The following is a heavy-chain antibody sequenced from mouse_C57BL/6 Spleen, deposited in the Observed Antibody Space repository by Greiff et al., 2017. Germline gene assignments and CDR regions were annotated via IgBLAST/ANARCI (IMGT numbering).Heavy chain of an antibody. V-gene: IGHV5-6*01. CDR1: GFPFSSYG. CDR2: ISSGGSYT. D-gene: IGHD4-1*01. Sequence: EVQRVESGGDLVKPGGSLKLSCAASGFPFSSYGMSWVRQTPDQRLEWVATISSGGSYTYSPDSVKGRFTISRDNAKNTLYLQMSSLKSEDTTMYYCARQLGRPWFAYWGQGTLVTVSA. CDR3: ARQLGRPWFAY. J-gene: IGHJ3*01.